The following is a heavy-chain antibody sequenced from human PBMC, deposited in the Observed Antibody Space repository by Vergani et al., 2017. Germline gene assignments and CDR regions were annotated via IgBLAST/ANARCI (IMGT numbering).Heavy chain of an antibody. D-gene: IGHD3-3*01. CDR3: ARACQADLDMDV. CDR1: GYTFTGYY. J-gene: IGHJ6*02. CDR2: INPNSGGT. V-gene: IGHV1-2*04. Sequence: QVQLVQSGAEVKKPGASVKVSCKASGYTFTGYYMHWVRQAPGQGLEWMGWINPNSGGTNYAQNFQGWVTMTRDQSISTAYMELSSLRSDDTAVYYCARACQADLDMDVWGQGTTVTVSS.